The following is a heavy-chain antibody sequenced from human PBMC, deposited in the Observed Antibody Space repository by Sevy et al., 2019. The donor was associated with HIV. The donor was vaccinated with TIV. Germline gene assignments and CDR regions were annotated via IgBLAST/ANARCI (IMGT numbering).Heavy chain of an antibody. J-gene: IGHJ4*02. CDR2: IWYDGSSK. CDR3: AMKMDRAAVYDSDFNF. Sequence: GGSLRLSCVASQFNFDTYAIHWVRQAPGKGLEWVAMIWYDGSSKDYAESVKGRFDISRDNSQNTTFLQMNSLRAEETSVYYCAMKMDRAAVYDSDFNFWGQGSLVTVSS. CDR1: QFNFDTYA. D-gene: IGHD5-12*01. V-gene: IGHV3-33*08.